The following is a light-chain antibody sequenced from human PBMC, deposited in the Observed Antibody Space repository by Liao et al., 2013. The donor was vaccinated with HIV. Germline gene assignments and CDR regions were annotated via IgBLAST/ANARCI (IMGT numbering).Light chain of an antibody. CDR1: GIGGKN. CDR3: QVWDRASDSVV. J-gene: IGLJ2*01. Sequence: SYELTQPPSVSVAPGKTARLTCGGNGIGGKNVHWYQQRAGQAPVVVMNYDSDRPSGIPERFSGSNSGNTATLSISRVEAGDEADYFCQVWDRASDSVVFGGGTTLTVV. V-gene: IGLV3-21*01. CDR2: YDS.